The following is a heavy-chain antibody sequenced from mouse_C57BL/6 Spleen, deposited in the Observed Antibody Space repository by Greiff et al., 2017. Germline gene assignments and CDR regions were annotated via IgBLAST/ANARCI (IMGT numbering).Heavy chain of an antibody. CDR1: GYTFTSYW. CDR3: AGGDSSGPAWFAY. Sequence: QVQLQQPGAELVMPGASVKLSCKASGYTFTSYWMHWVKQRPGQGLEWIGEIDPSDSYTNYNQKFKGKSTLTVDKSSSTAYMQLSSLTSEDSAVYYCAGGDSSGPAWFAYWGQGTLVTVSA. CDR2: IDPSDSYT. J-gene: IGHJ3*01. D-gene: IGHD3-2*02. V-gene: IGHV1-69*01.